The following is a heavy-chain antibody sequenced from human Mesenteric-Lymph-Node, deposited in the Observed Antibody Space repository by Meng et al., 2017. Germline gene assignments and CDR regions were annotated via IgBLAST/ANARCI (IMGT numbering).Heavy chain of an antibody. CDR3: AKDAKLLWFGELLSRASDYYDSSGQDAFDI. J-gene: IGHJ3*02. CDR1: GFTFSSYA. D-gene: IGHD3-10*01. Sequence: GGSLRLSCAASGFTFSSYAMSWVRQAPGKGLEWVSAISGSGGSTYYADSVKGRFTISRDNSKNTLYLQMNSLRAEDTAVYYCAKDAKLLWFGELLSRASDYYDSSGQDAFDIWGQGTMVTVSS. V-gene: IGHV3-23*01. CDR2: ISGSGGST.